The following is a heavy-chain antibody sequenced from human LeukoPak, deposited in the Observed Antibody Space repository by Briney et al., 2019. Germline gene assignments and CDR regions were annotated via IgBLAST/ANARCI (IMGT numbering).Heavy chain of an antibody. CDR2: ISSSGSTI. V-gene: IGHV3-48*03. D-gene: IGHD5-18*01. CDR3: AQIYTYGSSQFDY. CDR1: GFTFSNYE. J-gene: IGHJ4*02. Sequence: PGGSLRLSCAASGFTFSNYEMNWVRQAPEKGLEWVSYISSSGSTIYYADSVKGRFTISRDNAKNSLYLQMNSLRAEDTAVYYCAQIYTYGSSQFDYWGQGTLVTVSS.